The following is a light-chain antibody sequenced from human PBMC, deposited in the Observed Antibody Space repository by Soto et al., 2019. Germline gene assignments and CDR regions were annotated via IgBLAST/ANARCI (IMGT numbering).Light chain of an antibody. Sequence: EIVLTQSPATLSLSPGESATLSCRASQSVSSYLAWYQQKPGQAPRLLIYDASNRATGIPARFSGSGSGADFTLTISSLEPEDFAIYSCQQRSNWPLIFGGGTKVEL. V-gene: IGKV3-11*01. CDR1: QSVSSY. CDR3: QQRSNWPLI. J-gene: IGKJ4*01. CDR2: DAS.